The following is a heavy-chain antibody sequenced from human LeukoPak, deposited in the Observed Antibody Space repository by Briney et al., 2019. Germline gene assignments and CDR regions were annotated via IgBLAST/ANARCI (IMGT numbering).Heavy chain of an antibody. CDR2: IYSGGNT. CDR1: GVTVSSNY. Sequence: GGSLRLSCEASGVTVSSNYMSWVRQAPGKGLEWVSVIYSGGNTYYADSVKGRFTISRDNSKNTLYLQMNSLRTEDTAIYYCARAFSSSWYHYYWGQGTLVTVSS. CDR3: ARAFSSSWYHYY. V-gene: IGHV3-53*05. D-gene: IGHD6-13*01. J-gene: IGHJ4*02.